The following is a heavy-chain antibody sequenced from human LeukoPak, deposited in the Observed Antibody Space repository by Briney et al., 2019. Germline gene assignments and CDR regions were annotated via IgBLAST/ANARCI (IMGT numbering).Heavy chain of an antibody. CDR2: IDQGGTT. CDR3: ARVPPYYFRYGYFDS. D-gene: IGHD3-10*01. J-gene: IGHJ4*02. Sequence: PSETLSLTCVGYGGSFSGYYWSWLRQPQGMGLEWFGEIDQGGTTNYNPSLNSRVIISVNTSKKQFSLTLTSRTAADAAVYYCARVPPYYFRYGYFDSWGQGTLVTVSS. V-gene: IGHV4-34*01. CDR1: GGSFSGYY.